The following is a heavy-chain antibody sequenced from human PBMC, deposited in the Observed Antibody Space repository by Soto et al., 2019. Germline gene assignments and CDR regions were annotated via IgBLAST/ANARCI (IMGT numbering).Heavy chain of an antibody. D-gene: IGHD1-26*01. Sequence: QVQLVQSGAEVKKPGASVKVSCKASGYTFTSYGISWVRQAPGQGREWMGWISAYNGNTNYAQKLQGRVTMTTDTSTSTANMELRSLRSDDTAVYYCARDTRSRMGATGFDYWGQGTLVTVSS. V-gene: IGHV1-18*01. CDR3: ARDTRSRMGATGFDY. CDR1: GYTFTSYG. CDR2: ISAYNGNT. J-gene: IGHJ4*02.